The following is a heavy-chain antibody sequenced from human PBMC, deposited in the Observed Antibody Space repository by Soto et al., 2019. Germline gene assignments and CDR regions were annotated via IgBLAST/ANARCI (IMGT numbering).Heavy chain of an antibody. V-gene: IGHV1-8*01. Sequence: QVQLVQSGAEVKEPGASVKVSCKASGYTFSSYDINWVRHASGQGLELMGWMNPKSGQTGYAPRFQGRLTLTGNTSINTAYMELSSLRSEDTAVYYCARDIGPALDWFRPWGQGTLVTVSS. CDR2: MNPKSGQT. CDR1: GYTFSSYD. D-gene: IGHD5-18*01. J-gene: IGHJ5*02. CDR3: ARDIGPALDWFRP.